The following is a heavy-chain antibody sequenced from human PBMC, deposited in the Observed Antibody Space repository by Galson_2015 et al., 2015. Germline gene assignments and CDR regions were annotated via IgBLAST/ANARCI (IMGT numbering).Heavy chain of an antibody. Sequence: SLRLSCAASGFTFSNYWMHWVRQAPGKGLAWVSRVNSDGSGTNYAASVKGRFTISRDNAKNTLYLQMNSLRAEDTAVYYCARGLIASEDYSGQRALVTVSS. CDR1: GFTFSNYW. J-gene: IGHJ4*02. CDR2: VNSDGSGT. D-gene: IGHD1-14*01. V-gene: IGHV3-74*01. CDR3: ARGLIASEDY.